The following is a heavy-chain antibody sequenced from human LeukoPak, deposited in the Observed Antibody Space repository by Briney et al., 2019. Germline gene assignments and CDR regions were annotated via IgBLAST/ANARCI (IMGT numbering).Heavy chain of an antibody. CDR2: ISGSGGST. CDR1: GFTVSTNY. V-gene: IGHV3-23*01. Sequence: GGSLRLSCAVSGFTVSTNYMSWVRQAPGKGLEWVSAISGSGGSTYYADSVKGRFTISRDNSKNTLYLQMNSLRAEDTAVYYCAKALLKAYYPDGAFDIWGQGTMVTVSS. D-gene: IGHD3-10*01. CDR3: AKALLKAYYPDGAFDI. J-gene: IGHJ3*02.